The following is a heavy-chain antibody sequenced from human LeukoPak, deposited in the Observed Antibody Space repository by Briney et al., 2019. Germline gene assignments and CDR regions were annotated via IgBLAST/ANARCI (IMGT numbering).Heavy chain of an antibody. Sequence: ASVKVSCKASGYTFTSYAMHWVRQAPGQRLEWMGWINAGNANTKYSQKFQGRVTITRDTSASTAYMELRSLRSEDTAVYYCARDPCSGGSCYIHPFDYWGQGTLVTVSS. CDR3: ARDPCSGGSCYIHPFDY. J-gene: IGHJ4*02. CDR2: INAGNANT. D-gene: IGHD2-15*01. CDR1: GYTFTSYA. V-gene: IGHV1-3*01.